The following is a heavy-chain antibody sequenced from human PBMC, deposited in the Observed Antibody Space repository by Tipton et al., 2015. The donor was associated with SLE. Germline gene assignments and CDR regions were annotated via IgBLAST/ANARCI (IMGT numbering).Heavy chain of an antibody. CDR3: AKDGGIAEGGFDY. CDR1: GFTFDDYA. D-gene: IGHD6-13*01. J-gene: IGHJ4*02. Sequence: SLRLSCAASGFTFDDYAMHWVRQAPGKGLEWVSGISWNSGSIGYADSVKGRFTISRDNAKNSLYLQMNSLRAEDTALYYCAKDGGIAEGGFDYWGQGTLVTVSS. V-gene: IGHV3-9*01. CDR2: ISWNSGSI.